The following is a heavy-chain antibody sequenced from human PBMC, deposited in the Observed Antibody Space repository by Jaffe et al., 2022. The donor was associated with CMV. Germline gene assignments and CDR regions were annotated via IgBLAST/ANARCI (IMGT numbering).Heavy chain of an antibody. D-gene: IGHD5-12*01. CDR3: ARAYSLVDIVATPYGDFDY. CDR2: IWYDGSNK. J-gene: IGHJ4*02. CDR1: GFTFSSYG. Sequence: QVQLVESGGGVVQPGRSLRLSCAASGFTFSSYGMHWVRQAPGKGLEWVAVIWYDGSNKYYADSVKGRFTISRDNSKNTLYLQMNSLRAEDTAVYYCARAYSLVDIVATPYGDFDYWGQGTLVTVSS. V-gene: IGHV3-33*01.